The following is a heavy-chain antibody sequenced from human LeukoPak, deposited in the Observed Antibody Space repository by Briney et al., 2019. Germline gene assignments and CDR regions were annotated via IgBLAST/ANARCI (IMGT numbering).Heavy chain of an antibody. V-gene: IGHV3-48*03. CDR3: ARVGPVQLERRGAFDI. CDR2: ISSSGSTI. J-gene: IGHJ3*02. Sequence: PGGSLRLSSAASGFTFSSYEMNWVRQAPGKGLEWVSYISSSGSTIYYADSVKGRFTISRDNAKNSLYLQMNSLRAEDTAVYYCARVGPVQLERRGAFDIWGQGTMVTVSS. CDR1: GFTFSSYE. D-gene: IGHD1-1*01.